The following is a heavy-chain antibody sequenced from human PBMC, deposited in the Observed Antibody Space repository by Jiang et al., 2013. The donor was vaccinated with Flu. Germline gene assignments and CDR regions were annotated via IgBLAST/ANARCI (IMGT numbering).Heavy chain of an antibody. CDR3: AKGSGRSSWYASGWFDP. J-gene: IGHJ5*02. D-gene: IGHD6-13*01. CDR2: ISGSGGST. Sequence: QLLESGGGLVQPGGSLRLSCAASGFTFSSYAMSRVRQAPGKGLEWVSAISGSGGSTYYADSVKGRFTISRDNSKNTLYLQMNSLRAEDTAVYYCAKGSGRSSWYASGWFDPWGQGTLVTVSS. V-gene: IGHV3-23*01. CDR1: GFTFSSYA.